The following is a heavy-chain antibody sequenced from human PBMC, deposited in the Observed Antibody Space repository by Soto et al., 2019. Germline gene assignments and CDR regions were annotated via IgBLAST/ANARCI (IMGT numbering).Heavy chain of an antibody. J-gene: IGHJ4*02. Sequence: SGPTLVNPTQTLTLTCTFSGFSLSTSGMCVSWIRQPPGKALEWLARIDWDDDKYYSTSLKTRLTISKDTSKNQVVLTMTNMDPVDTATYYCARLRRIVGATTAAWDFDYWGQGTLVTVSS. CDR2: IDWDDDK. CDR3: ARLRRIVGATTAAWDFDY. CDR1: GFSLSTSGMC. V-gene: IGHV2-70*11. D-gene: IGHD1-26*01.